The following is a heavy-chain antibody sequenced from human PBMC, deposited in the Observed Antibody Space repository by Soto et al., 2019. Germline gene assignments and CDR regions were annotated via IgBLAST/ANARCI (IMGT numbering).Heavy chain of an antibody. D-gene: IGHD3-10*01. CDR2: ISSSSSYI. CDR3: AREGVQHGSGPYYYYGMDV. V-gene: IGHV3-21*01. CDR1: GFTFSSYS. J-gene: IGHJ6*01. Sequence: EVPLVESGGGLVKPGGSLRLSCAASGFTFSSYSMNWVRQAPGKGLEWVSSISSSSSYIYYADSEKGRFTISRDNAKNSLYLQMNSLRDEDTAVYYCAREGVQHGSGPYYYYGMDVW.